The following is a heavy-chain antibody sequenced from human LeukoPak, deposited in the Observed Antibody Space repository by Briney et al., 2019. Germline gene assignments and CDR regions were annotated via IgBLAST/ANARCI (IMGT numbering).Heavy chain of an antibody. Sequence: GGSLRLSCAASGFTFRFYGMHWVPKHPGNGLERVVSIWFDGSDKYYAESLKGRLPFSNYNSKNTLYLQMNSLSADEKADYYCPLTIREYSYGWVYSDYWAQGTLVTVSS. CDR3: PLTIREYSYGWVYSDY. J-gene: IGHJ4*02. D-gene: IGHD5-18*01. V-gene: IGHV3-30*02. CDR2: IWFDGSDK. CDR1: GFTFRFYG.